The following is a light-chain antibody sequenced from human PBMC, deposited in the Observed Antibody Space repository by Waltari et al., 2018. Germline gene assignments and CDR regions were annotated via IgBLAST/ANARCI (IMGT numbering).Light chain of an antibody. CDR3: TSYTRSNTWV. CDR2: EVS. Sequence: QSALTQPASVSGSPGQSITISCTGTSSDIGDYNFVSWYQQFPGKAPKLMIYEVSNRPLGVSNPFVGSKSGNPASLTISGLQAEDEADYYCTSYTRSNTWVFGGGTKGTVL. CDR1: SSDIGDYNF. V-gene: IGLV2-14*01. J-gene: IGLJ3*02.